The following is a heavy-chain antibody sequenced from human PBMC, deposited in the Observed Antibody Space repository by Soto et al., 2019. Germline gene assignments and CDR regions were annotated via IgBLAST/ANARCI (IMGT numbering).Heavy chain of an antibody. D-gene: IGHD1-26*01. Sequence: GGSLRLSCAASGFTFSSYAMSWVRQAPGKGLEWVSAISGSGGSAYYADSVKGRFTISRDNSKNTLYLQMNSLRAEDTAVYYCAKDSSGVGPGFEFDPWGQGTLVTVSS. CDR3: AKDSSGVGPGFEFDP. CDR2: ISGSGGSA. CDR1: GFTFSSYA. V-gene: IGHV3-23*01. J-gene: IGHJ5*02.